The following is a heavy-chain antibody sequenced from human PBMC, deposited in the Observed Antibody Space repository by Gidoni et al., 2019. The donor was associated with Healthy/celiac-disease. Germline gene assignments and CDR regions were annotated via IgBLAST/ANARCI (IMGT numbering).Heavy chain of an antibody. CDR3: ATAHVDLGDY. D-gene: IGHD2-2*03. Sequence: HWVRQAPGKGLEWMGGFDPEDGETIYAQKFQGRVTMTEDTSTDTAYMELSSLRSEDTAVYYCATAHVDLGDYWGQGTLVTVSS. J-gene: IGHJ4*02. CDR2: FDPEDGET. V-gene: IGHV1-24*01.